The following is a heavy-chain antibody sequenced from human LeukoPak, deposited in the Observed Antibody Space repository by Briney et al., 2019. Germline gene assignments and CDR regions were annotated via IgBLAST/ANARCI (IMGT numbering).Heavy chain of an antibody. V-gene: IGHV4-34*01. CDR1: GGSFSGYY. D-gene: IGHD3-10*01. Sequence: SETLSLTCAVYGGSFSGYYWSWIRQPPGKGLEWIGEINHSGSTNYNPSLKSRVTISVDTSKNQFSLKLSSVTAADTAVYYCARVWFGDDLPGYFDYWGQGTLVTVSS. J-gene: IGHJ4*02. CDR3: ARVWFGDDLPGYFDY. CDR2: INHSGST.